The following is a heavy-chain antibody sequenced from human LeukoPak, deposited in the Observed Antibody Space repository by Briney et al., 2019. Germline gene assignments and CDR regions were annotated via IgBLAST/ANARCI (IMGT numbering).Heavy chain of an antibody. CDR2: IIPIFGTA. J-gene: IGHJ4*02. V-gene: IGHV1-69*05. Sequence: SVKVSCKASGGTISSYAISWVRQAPGQGLEWMGGIIPIFGTANYAQKFQGRVTITTDESTSTAYMELSSLRSEDTAVYYCARSVSAAYYYGSSGYWDSFDYWGQGTLVTVSS. CDR1: GGTISSYA. CDR3: ARSVSAAYYYGSSGYWDSFDY. D-gene: IGHD3-22*01.